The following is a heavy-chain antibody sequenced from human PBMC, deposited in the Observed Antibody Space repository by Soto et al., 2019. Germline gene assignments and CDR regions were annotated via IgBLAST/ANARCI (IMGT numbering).Heavy chain of an antibody. V-gene: IGHV1-69*08. J-gene: IGHJ4*02. Sequence: QVQLVQSGAEVKKPGSSVKVSCKASGGTFSSYTISWVRQAPGQGLEWMGRIIPNLGIANYAQKFQGSVTKTADKSTSTAYMELSSLRSEDTAVYYWARDPTGGNSPHFDYWGQGTLVTVSS. CDR2: IIPNLGIA. CDR1: GGTFSSYT. D-gene: IGHD2-21*02. CDR3: ARDPTGGNSPHFDY.